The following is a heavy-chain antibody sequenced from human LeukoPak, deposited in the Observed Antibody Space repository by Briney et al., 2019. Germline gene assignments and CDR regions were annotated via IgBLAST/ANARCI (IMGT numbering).Heavy chain of an antibody. CDR3: LTVTTWRQS. D-gene: IGHD4-11*01. CDR1: RFTLSNAW. J-gene: IGHJ4*02. CDR2: IKIKAGDRTI. V-gene: IGHV3-15*01. Sequence: GGALRLSCAPSRFTLSNAWMNGVRQAARKGVEGVRRIKIKAGDRTIDHAAPGKGRFSTSRADSTNTVYLQMSSLKTYRRAVYSCLTVTTWRQSWGQGNLVSVSS.